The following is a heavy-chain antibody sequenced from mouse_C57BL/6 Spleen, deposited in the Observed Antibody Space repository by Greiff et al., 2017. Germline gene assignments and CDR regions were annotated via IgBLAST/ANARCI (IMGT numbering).Heavy chain of an antibody. V-gene: IGHV1-4*01. D-gene: IGHD1-1*01. CDR2: INPSSGYT. J-gene: IGHJ2*01. CDR3: ERVPDGSSYSYYFDY. Sequence: QVQLQQSGAELARPGASVKMSCKASGYTFTSYTMHWVKQRPGQGLEWIGYINPSSGYTKYNQKFKDKATLTVDKSSSTAYMPLSSLTSEDSAVYNCERVPDGSSYSYYFDYWGQGTTLTVSS. CDR1: GYTFTSYT.